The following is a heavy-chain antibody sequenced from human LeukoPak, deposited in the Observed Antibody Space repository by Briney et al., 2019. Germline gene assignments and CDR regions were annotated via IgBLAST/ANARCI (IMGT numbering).Heavy chain of an antibody. D-gene: IGHD3-9*01. CDR2: IYHSGST. V-gene: IGHV4-30-2*05. CDR1: GGSISSGGYS. CDR3: ARASYDILTGYYGEGLVDY. J-gene: IGHJ4*02. Sequence: SQTLSLTCAVSGGSISSGGYSWSWIRQPPGKGLEWIGYIYHSGSTYYNPSLRSRVTISVDTSKNQFSLKLSSVTAADTAVYYCARASYDILTGYYGEGLVDYWGQGTLVTVSS.